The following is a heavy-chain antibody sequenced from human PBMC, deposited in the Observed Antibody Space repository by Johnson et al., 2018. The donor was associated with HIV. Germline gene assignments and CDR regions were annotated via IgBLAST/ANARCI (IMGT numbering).Heavy chain of an antibody. CDR1: GFTFDDYG. CDR2: ISGSGGST. D-gene: IGHD5-18*01. CDR3: AKARGYSYGGDAFDI. V-gene: IGHV3-23*04. J-gene: IGHJ3*02. Sequence: VQLVEYGGSVVRPGGSLRLSCAASGFTFDDYGMSWVRQAPGKGLEWVSGISGSGGSTYYADSVKGRFTISRDNSKNTLYLQMNSLRAEDTAVYYCAKARGYSYGGDAFDIWGQGTMVTVSS.